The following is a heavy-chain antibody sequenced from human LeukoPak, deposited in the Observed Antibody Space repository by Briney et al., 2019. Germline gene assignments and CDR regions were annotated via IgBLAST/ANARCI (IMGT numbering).Heavy chain of an antibody. Sequence: GGSLRLSCAASGFTFSSYSMNWVRQAPGKGLEWVSYISSSSSTIYYADSVKGRFTISRDNAKNSLYLQMNSLRDEDTAAYYCARLVITFGGVIVGFDYYYGMDVWGQGTTVTVSS. CDR1: GFTFSSYS. J-gene: IGHJ6*02. V-gene: IGHV3-48*02. CDR2: ISSSSSTI. CDR3: ARLVITFGGVIVGFDYYYGMDV. D-gene: IGHD3-16*02.